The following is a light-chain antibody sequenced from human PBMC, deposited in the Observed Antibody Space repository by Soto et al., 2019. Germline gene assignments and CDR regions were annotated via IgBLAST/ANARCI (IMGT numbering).Light chain of an antibody. CDR3: ATWDNNLRGVV. J-gene: IGLJ2*01. V-gene: IGLV1-51*01. CDR1: DSNIRNNY. CDR2: DTY. Sequence: QSVLTQPPSMSAAPGQKVTISCSGGDSNIRNNYISWYQQLPGTAPKLLIYDTYKRPSGIPDRFSGSKSGTSATLGITGLQTGDEADYYCATWDNNLRGVVFGGGTKLTVL.